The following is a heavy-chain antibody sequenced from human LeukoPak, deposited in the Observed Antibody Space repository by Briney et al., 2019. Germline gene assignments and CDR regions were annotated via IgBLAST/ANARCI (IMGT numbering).Heavy chain of an antibody. Sequence: SETLSLTCTVSGVSISSSNYYWGWIRQPPGTGLEWIGSMYYSGITYYNPSLKSRVTISVDTSQNQFSLKLSSVTAADTAIYYCARHRYSGSYYFDYWGQGTLVTVSS. CDR2: MYYSGIT. D-gene: IGHD1-26*01. CDR3: ARHRYSGSYYFDY. CDR1: GVSISSSNYY. J-gene: IGHJ4*02. V-gene: IGHV4-39*01.